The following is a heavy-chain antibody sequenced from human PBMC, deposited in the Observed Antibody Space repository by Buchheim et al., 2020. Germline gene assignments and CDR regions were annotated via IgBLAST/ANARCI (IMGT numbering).Heavy chain of an antibody. CDR2: ISGSGGST. V-gene: IGHV3-23*04. Sequence: VQLVESGGGVVQPGRSLRLSCAASGFTFSSYAMSWVRQAPGKGLEWVSAISGSGGSTYYADSVKGRFTISSDHSKNTLYLQMNSLRAEDTAVYYCAKDLGYCSSTSCYAYYYYYGMDVWGQGTT. J-gene: IGHJ6*02. CDR1: GFTFSSYA. CDR3: AKDLGYCSSTSCYAYYYYYGMDV. D-gene: IGHD2-2*01.